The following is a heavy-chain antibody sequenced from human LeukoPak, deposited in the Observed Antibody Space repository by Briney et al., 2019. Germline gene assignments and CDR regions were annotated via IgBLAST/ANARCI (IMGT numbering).Heavy chain of an antibody. CDR2: MYYGGSN. CDR1: GGSIRSSSYY. CDR3: ARVTEKYYFDY. V-gene: IGHV4-39*07. D-gene: IGHD2/OR15-2a*01. Sequence: PSETLSLTCTVSGGSIRSSSYYWGWIRQPPGKGLEWIESMYYGGSNYYNPSLKSRVTISVDTSKNQFSLKLSSVTAADTAVYFCARVTEKYYFDYWGQGTLVTVSS. J-gene: IGHJ4*02.